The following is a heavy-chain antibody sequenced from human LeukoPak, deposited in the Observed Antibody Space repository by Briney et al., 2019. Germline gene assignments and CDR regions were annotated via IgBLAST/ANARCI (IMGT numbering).Heavy chain of an antibody. CDR3: ARDVSSMFPNWFDP. V-gene: IGHV4-31*03. J-gene: IGHJ5*02. D-gene: IGHD6-6*01. Sequence: SQTLSLTCSVSGDSVSSRSYYWTWIRQHPEKGLEWIGYIWNSGSTNYNPALKSRVTISVDTSKNHFSLKLTSVTAADTAIYYCARDVSSMFPNWFDPWGQGVLVIVSS. CDR2: IWNSGST. CDR1: GDSVSSRSYY.